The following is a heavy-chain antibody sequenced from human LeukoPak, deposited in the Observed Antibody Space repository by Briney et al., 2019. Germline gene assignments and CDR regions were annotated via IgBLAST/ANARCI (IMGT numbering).Heavy chain of an antibody. CDR2: INPSGGSS. J-gene: IGHJ4*02. D-gene: IGHD1-26*01. CDR3: ARLGGTERFDY. CDR1: GYTFVNYY. V-gene: IGHV1-46*03. Sequence: GASVKVSCKASGYTFVNYYMHWVRQAPGQGLEWMGMINPSGGSSRNAQKFQGRVTMTRDTSTSTVYMELSGLRSEDTAIYYCARLGGTERFDYWGQGTLVTVSS.